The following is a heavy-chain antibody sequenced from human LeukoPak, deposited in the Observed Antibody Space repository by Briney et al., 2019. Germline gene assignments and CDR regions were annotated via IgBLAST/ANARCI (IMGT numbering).Heavy chain of an antibody. V-gene: IGHV4-59*01. CDR1: GGPISGYF. CDR3: ARVGGYSGFY. CDR2: IHDNGRT. D-gene: IGHD5-12*01. J-gene: IGHJ4*02. Sequence: SETLSLTCTVSGGPISGYFWSWIRQPPGKGLEWIGYIHDNGRTTYNPSLRSRVTISIDTSKSQFSLKLNSLTTTDTAVYYCARVGGYSGFYWGQGTLVTVSS.